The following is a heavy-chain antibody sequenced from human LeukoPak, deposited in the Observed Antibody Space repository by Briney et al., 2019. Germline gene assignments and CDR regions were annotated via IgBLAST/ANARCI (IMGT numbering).Heavy chain of an antibody. V-gene: IGHV3-30*02. CDR1: GFTFSSYG. CDR2: IQYDGTKE. Sequence: PGGSLRLSCAASGFTFSSYGMHWVRQAPGKGLEWVAFIQYDGTKEYYADSVKGRFTISRDNTKNTLYLQMNSLRAEDTAVYYCASLGYCSSTSCYPRYYGMDVWGQGTTVTVSS. CDR3: ASLGYCSSTSCYPRYYGMDV. D-gene: IGHD2-2*01. J-gene: IGHJ6*02.